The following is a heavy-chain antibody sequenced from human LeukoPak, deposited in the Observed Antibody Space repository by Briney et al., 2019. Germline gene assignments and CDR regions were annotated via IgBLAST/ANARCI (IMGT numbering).Heavy chain of an antibody. CDR3: AKGALPNYGRYFDY. Sequence: GSLRLSCAASGLTFSNYAMSWVRQAPGKGLEWVSVISGNGESTYYADSVKGRFTISRDNSKNTLYLQMNSLRAEDTAVYYCAKGALPNYGRYFDYWGQGTLVTVSS. CDR2: ISGNGEST. CDR1: GLTFSNYA. D-gene: IGHD3-16*01. V-gene: IGHV3-23*01. J-gene: IGHJ4*02.